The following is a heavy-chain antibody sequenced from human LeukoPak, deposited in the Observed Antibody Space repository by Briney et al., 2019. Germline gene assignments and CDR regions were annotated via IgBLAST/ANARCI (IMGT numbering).Heavy chain of an antibody. D-gene: IGHD3-3*01. V-gene: IGHV4-34*01. J-gene: IGHJ5*02. CDR2: INHSEST. Sequence: SETLSLTCAVYGGSFSGYYWSWIRQPPGKGLEWIGEINHSESTNYNPSLKSRVTISVDTSKNQFSLKLSSVTAAGTAVYYCARGAPTNYDFWSGYYAFWFDPWGQGTLVTVSS. CDR3: ARGAPTNYDFWSGYYAFWFDP. CDR1: GGSFSGYY.